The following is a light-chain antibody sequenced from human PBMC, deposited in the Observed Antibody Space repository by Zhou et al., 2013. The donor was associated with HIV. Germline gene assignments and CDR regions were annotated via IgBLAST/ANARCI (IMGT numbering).Light chain of an antibody. J-gene: IGKJ4*01. CDR3: QQYGSSPLT. Sequence: IVLTQSPGTLSLSPGERATLSCRASQSVSSNYVAWYQQKPGQAPRLLIYGASSRATGIPDRFSGSGSGTDFTLTISSLEPEDFAVYYCQQYGSSPLTFGGGTKVEIK. CDR1: QSVSSNY. V-gene: IGKV3-20*01. CDR2: GAS.